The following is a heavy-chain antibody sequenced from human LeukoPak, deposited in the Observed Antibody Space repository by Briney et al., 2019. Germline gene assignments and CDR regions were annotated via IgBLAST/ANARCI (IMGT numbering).Heavy chain of an antibody. Sequence: PGGSLRLSCAASGFTFSSHGMHWVRQAPGKGLEWVAVISYDGSNKYYADSVKGRFTISRDNSKNTLYLQMNSLRAEDTAVYYCAKDRSRRLQAAAGLLDPWGQGTLVTVSS. CDR2: ISYDGSNK. CDR3: AKDRSRRLQAAAGLLDP. V-gene: IGHV3-30*18. CDR1: GFTFSSHG. J-gene: IGHJ5*02. D-gene: IGHD6-13*01.